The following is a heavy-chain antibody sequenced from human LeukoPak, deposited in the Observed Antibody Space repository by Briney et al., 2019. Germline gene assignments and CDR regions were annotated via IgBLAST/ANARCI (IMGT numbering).Heavy chain of an antibody. CDR2: IRYDGSNK. D-gene: IGHD1-26*01. J-gene: IGHJ4*02. CDR1: GFTFSSYG. V-gene: IGHV3-30*02. Sequence: PGGSLRLSCAASGFTFSSYGMHWVRQAPGKGLEWVAFIRYDGSNKYYADSVKGRFTISRDNSKNTLYLQMNSPRAEDTAVYYCAKDLVSFKVGATNFDYWGQGTLVTVSS. CDR3: AKDLVSFKVGATNFDY.